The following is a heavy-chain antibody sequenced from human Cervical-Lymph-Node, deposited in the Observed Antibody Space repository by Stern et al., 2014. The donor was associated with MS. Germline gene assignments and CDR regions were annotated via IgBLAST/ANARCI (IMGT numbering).Heavy chain of an antibody. CDR1: PYSISSGYY. CDR3: ARWGYGDYEADY. D-gene: IGHD4-17*01. J-gene: IGHJ4*02. V-gene: IGHV4-38-2*02. Sequence: QVQLQESGPRLVKPSETLSLTCSVSPYSISSGYYWAWIRQSPGKGLEWIGTTHRSGSTYYNPSLKSRVTISADTSKNQFFLMLTSVAAADTAVYYCARWGYGDYEADYWGKGTLVTVSS. CDR2: THRSGST.